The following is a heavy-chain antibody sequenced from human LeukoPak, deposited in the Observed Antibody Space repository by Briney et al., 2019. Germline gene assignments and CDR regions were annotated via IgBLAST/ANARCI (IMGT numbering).Heavy chain of an antibody. J-gene: IGHJ4*02. CDR2: IGGSGSTT. CDR3: ARELTVGATIDY. Sequence: GGSLRLSCAASGFTFSSYAMSWVRQAPGKGLEWVSGIGGSGSTTNYAESVKGRFTISRDNSKSTLYLQMNSLRGEDTAVYYCARELTVGATIDYWGQGTLVTVSS. CDR1: GFTFSSYA. V-gene: IGHV3-23*01. D-gene: IGHD1-26*01.